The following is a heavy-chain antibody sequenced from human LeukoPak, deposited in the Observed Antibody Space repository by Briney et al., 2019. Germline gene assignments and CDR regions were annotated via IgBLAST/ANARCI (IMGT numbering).Heavy chain of an antibody. V-gene: IGHV4-59*12. CDR2: IYYSGST. Sequence: SETLSHTCTVSGDSISSYYWSWIRQPPGKGLEWIGYIYYSGSTNYNPSLKSRVTISVDTSKNQFSLKLSSVTAADTAVYYCARGRGGIDYWGQGTLVTVSS. D-gene: IGHD3-10*01. CDR3: ARGRGGIDY. CDR1: GDSISSYY. J-gene: IGHJ4*02.